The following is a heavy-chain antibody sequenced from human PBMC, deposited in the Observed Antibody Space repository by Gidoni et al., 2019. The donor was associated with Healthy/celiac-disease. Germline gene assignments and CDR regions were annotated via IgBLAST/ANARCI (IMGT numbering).Heavy chain of an antibody. CDR1: GFTFSNAW. CDR2: IKSKTDGGTT. CDR3: TTDPPPDIVVVPVYYYYGMDV. D-gene: IGHD2-2*01. V-gene: IGHV3-15*01. Sequence: EVQLVESGGGLVKPGGSLRLSCAASGFTFSNAWISWVRPAPGQGLEWVGRIKSKTDGGTTDYAAPVKGRFTISRDDSKNTLYLQMNSLKTEDTAVYYCTTDPPPDIVVVPVYYYYGMDVWGQGTTVTVSS. J-gene: IGHJ6*02.